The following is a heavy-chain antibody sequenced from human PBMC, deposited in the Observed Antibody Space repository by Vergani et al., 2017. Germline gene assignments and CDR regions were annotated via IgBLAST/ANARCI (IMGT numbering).Heavy chain of an antibody. D-gene: IGHD1-7*01. CDR3: AKNTGTTEDYFDY. CDR1: GFTFDDYA. Sequence: EVQLVESGGGLVQPGRSLRLSCAASGFTFDDYAMHWVRQAPGKGLEWVSGISWNSGSIGYADSVKGRFTISRDNAKNSLYLQMNSLRAEDTALYYCAKNTGTTEDYFDYWGQGTLVTVSS. V-gene: IGHV3-9*01. CDR2: ISWNSGSI. J-gene: IGHJ4*02.